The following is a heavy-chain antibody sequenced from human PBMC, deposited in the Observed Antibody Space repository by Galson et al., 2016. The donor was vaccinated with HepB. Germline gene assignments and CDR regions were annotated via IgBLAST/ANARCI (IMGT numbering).Heavy chain of an antibody. CDR1: GFTFSTYS. D-gene: IGHD3-16*01. CDR2: INSDSAYI. V-gene: IGHV3-21*01. Sequence: LRLSCAAAGFTFSTYSLTWVRQAPGKGLEWVSSINSDSAYIYYADSVRGRFTISRDTAKSSLYLQMNSLRADDTAVYYCARILGHRNSEGAWFDPWGQGTLVTVSS. CDR3: ARILGHRNSEGAWFDP. J-gene: IGHJ5*02.